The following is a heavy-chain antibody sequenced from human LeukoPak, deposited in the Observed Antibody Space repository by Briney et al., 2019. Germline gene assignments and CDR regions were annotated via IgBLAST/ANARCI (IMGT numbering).Heavy chain of an antibody. CDR2: IIPILGIT. CDR1: VGTFSSYA. D-gene: IGHD3-22*01. J-gene: IGHJ4*02. V-gene: IGHV1-69*04. CDR3: ASREYDNSNYYLYYFDY. Sequence: ASVNVSCKASVGTFSSYAISWVRQAPGQGLEWMGRIIPILGITNYAQKFQGRVTITADKSTSTAYMELSSLRSEDTAVYYCASREYDNSNYYLYYFDYWGQGTLVTVSS.